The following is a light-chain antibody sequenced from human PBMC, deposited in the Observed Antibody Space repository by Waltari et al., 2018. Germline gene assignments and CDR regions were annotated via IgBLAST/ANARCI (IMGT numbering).Light chain of an antibody. Sequence: EIVLTQSPGPLSLSPGERDTLSCRASQSVSRTLAWYQQKPGQAPRLLIYDASSRATGIPDRFSGSGSGTDFSLTISRLEPEDFAVYYCQKYGTLPATFGQGTKVEIK. CDR3: QKYGTLPAT. J-gene: IGKJ1*01. V-gene: IGKV3-20*01. CDR1: QSVSRT. CDR2: DAS.